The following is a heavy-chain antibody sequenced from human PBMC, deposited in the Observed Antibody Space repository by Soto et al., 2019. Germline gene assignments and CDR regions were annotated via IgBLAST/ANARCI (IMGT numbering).Heavy chain of an antibody. CDR3: ARTAGATDQYYSDY. D-gene: IGHD1-26*01. Sequence: ASETLSLTCAVSGGSISSGGYSWSWIRQPPGKGLEWIGYIYHSGSTYYNPSLKSRVTISVDRSKNQFSLKLSSVTAADTAVYYCARTAGATDQYYSDYWGQGTLATVSS. CDR2: IYHSGST. V-gene: IGHV4-30-2*01. CDR1: GGSISSGGYS. J-gene: IGHJ4*02.